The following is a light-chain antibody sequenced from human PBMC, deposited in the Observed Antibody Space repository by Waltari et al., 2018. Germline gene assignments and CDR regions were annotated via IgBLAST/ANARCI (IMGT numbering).Light chain of an antibody. Sequence: QSALTQPRSVSGSPGQSVTISCTGTSSDVGGYNYLSWYQQHPGKAPKLTVYDVSKRPSGVPDRFSGSKSGNTASLTISGLQADDEADYYCCSYAGSYTFIFGGGTELTVL. CDR2: DVS. CDR1: SSDVGGYNY. V-gene: IGLV2-11*01. CDR3: CSYAGSYTFI. J-gene: IGLJ2*01.